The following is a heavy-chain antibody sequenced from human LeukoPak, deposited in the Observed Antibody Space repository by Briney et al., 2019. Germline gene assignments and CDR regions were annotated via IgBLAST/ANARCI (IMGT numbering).Heavy chain of an antibody. CDR3: ARSIAARPFDY. D-gene: IGHD6-6*01. CDR2: IYYSGGT. Sequence: PSETLSLTCTVSGGPISSYYWSWIRQPPGKGLEWIGYIYYSGGTNYNPSLKSRVTISVDTSKNQFSLKLSSVTAADTAVYYCARSIAARPFDYWGQGTLVTVSS. V-gene: IGHV4-59*01. J-gene: IGHJ4*02. CDR1: GGPISSYY.